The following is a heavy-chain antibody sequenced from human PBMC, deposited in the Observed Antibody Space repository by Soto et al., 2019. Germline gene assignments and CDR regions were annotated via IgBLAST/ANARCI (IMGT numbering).Heavy chain of an antibody. CDR3: AKVSYYDNRGYFDF. J-gene: IGHJ4*02. Sequence: PGGSLRLSCAASGFTFSSYAMHWVRQAPGKGLEWVAVISYDGGNKYFADSVKGRFTISRDNSKNTLYLQMNSLRAEDTAEYYCAKVSYYDNRGYFDFWGQGTLVTVSS. CDR1: GFTFSSYA. V-gene: IGHV3-30-3*01. D-gene: IGHD3-22*01. CDR2: ISYDGGNK.